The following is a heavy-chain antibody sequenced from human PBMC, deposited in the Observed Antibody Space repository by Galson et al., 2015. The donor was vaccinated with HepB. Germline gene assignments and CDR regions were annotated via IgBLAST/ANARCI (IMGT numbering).Heavy chain of an antibody. J-gene: IGHJ4*02. Sequence: SLRLSCAASGFTFDDYAMHWVRQAPGKGLEWVSLISWDGGSTYYADSVKGRFTISRDNSKNTLYLQMNSLRAEDTAVYYCAKVWSCDFCSGPPQGWYDYWGQGTLVTVSS. V-gene: IGHV3-43D*03. CDR3: AKVWSCDFCSGPPQGWYDY. D-gene: IGHD3-3*01. CDR1: GFTFDDYA. CDR2: ISWDGGST.